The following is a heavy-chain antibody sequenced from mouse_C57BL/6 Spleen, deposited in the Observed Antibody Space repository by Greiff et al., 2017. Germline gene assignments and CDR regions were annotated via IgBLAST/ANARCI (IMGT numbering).Heavy chain of an antibody. CDR3: APDRYYAMDY. CDR2: ISSGSSTI. V-gene: IGHV5-17*01. J-gene: IGHJ4*01. Sequence: EVKLVESGGGLVKPGGSLKLSCAASGFTFSDYGMHWVRQAPEKGLEWVAYISSGSSTIYYADTVKCRFTISRDNAKNTLFLQMTSLRSEDTAMYYCAPDRYYAMDYWGQGTSVTVSS. CDR1: GFTFSDYG.